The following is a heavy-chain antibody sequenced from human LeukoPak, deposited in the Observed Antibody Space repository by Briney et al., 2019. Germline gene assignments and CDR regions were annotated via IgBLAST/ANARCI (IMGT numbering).Heavy chain of an antibody. CDR2: ISWRSSDI. CDR1: GFTLSSYN. V-gene: IGHV3-21*01. CDR3: AAKGNGYTGIYVFAH. J-gene: IGHJ4*02. D-gene: IGHD1-26*01. Sequence: PGGSLRLSCVASGFTLSSYNMKWVRQAPGKRLEWVSSISWRSSDIEYADSVKGRFTISRDNSKNTLDLQMNSLRAEDTAVYYCAAKGNGYTGIYVFAHWGQGTLVTVSS.